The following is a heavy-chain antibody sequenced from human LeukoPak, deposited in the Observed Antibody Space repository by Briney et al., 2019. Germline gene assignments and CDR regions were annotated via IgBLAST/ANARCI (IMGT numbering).Heavy chain of an antibody. J-gene: IGHJ3*02. CDR3: ARDEAWDLGAFDI. D-gene: IGHD3-16*01. Sequence: PGGSLRLSCAASRFTFSSYNMNWVRQALGKGLEWVSSISSSSTYIYYADSVKGRFTISRDNAKNSLALQMNSLRAEDTAVYYCARDEAWDLGAFDIWGQGTMVTVSS. V-gene: IGHV3-21*01. CDR2: ISSSSTYI. CDR1: RFTFSSYN.